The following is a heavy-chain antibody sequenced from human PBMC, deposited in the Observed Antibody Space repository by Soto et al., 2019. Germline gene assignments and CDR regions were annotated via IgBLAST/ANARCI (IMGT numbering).Heavy chain of an antibody. CDR2: ISAYNGNT. Sequence: ASVKVSCKASGYTFTSYGISWVRQAPGQGLEWMGWISAYNGNTNYAQKLQGRVTMTTDTSTSTAYMEMRSLRSDDTAVYYCAREVVRVAGTRWFDPWGQGTLVTVSS. D-gene: IGHD6-19*01. V-gene: IGHV1-18*01. CDR3: AREVVRVAGTRWFDP. CDR1: GYTFTSYG. J-gene: IGHJ5*02.